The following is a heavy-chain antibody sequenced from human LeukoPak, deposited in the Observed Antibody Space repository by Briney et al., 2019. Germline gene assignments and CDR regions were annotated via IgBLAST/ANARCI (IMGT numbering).Heavy chain of an antibody. CDR2: IYYSGST. CDR1: GGSISSYY. D-gene: IGHD6-19*01. CDR3: ARAKAGTDNWFDP. V-gene: IGHV4-59*01. Sequence: PSETLSLTCTVSGGSISSYYWSWIRQPPGKGLEWIGYIYYSGSTNYNPSLKSRVTISVDTSKNQFSLKLSSVTAADTAVYYCARAKAGTDNWFDPWGQGTLVTVSS. J-gene: IGHJ5*02.